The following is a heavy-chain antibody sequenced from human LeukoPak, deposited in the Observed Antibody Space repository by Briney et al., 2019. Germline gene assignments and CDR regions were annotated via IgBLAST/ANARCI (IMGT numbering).Heavy chain of an antibody. Sequence: ASVKVSCNASRYTFTDHYMHWVRQAPGQGLEWMGWVIPNSGGTHYAQNFQGRVTMTRDTSISTAYMELSRLRSDDTAVYYCARDKGSSSASYYFDSWGQGTLVTVSA. CDR3: ARDKGSSSASYYFDS. J-gene: IGHJ4*02. D-gene: IGHD2-15*01. CDR2: VIPNSGGT. V-gene: IGHV1-2*02. CDR1: RYTFTDHY.